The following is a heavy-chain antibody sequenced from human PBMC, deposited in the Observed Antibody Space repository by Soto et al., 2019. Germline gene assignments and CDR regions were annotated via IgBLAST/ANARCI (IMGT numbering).Heavy chain of an antibody. D-gene: IGHD2-15*01. CDR1: GGTFSSYA. CDR3: ARSTKRYCSGGSCYSFGFDY. CDR2: IIPIFGTA. Sequence: QVQLGQSGAEVKKPGSSVKVSCKASGGTFSSYAISWVRQAPGQGLEWMGGIIPIFGTANYAQKFQGRVTITADKSTSTAYMELSSLRSADTAVYYCARSTKRYCSGGSCYSFGFDYWGQGTLVTVSS. V-gene: IGHV1-69*06. J-gene: IGHJ4*02.